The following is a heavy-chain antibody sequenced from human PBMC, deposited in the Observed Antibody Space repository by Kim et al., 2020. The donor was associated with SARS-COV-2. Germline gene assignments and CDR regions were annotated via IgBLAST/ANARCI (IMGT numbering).Heavy chain of an antibody. D-gene: IGHD4-17*01. Sequence: SETLSLTCTVSGGSISSYYWSWIRQPPGKGLEWIGYIYYSGSTNYNPSLKSRVTISVDTSKNQFSLKLSSVTAADTAGYYCAREYHYGDENWFDPCGQGTLVTGSS. J-gene: IGHJ5*02. V-gene: IGHV4-59*01. CDR3: AREYHYGDENWFDP. CDR2: IYYSGST. CDR1: GGSISSYY.